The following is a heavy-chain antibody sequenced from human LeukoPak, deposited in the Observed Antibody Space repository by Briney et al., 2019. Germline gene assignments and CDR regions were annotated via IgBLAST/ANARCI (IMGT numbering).Heavy chain of an antibody. CDR3: ARVVTAAGTALAFGY. Sequence: SETLSLTCTVSGGSISSGGYYWSWIRQHPGKGLEWIGYIYYSGSTYYNPSLKSRVTISVDTSKNQFSLKLSSVTAADTAVYYCARVVTAAGTALAFGYWGQGTLVTVSS. D-gene: IGHD6-13*01. J-gene: IGHJ4*02. CDR2: IYYSGST. CDR1: GGSISSGGYY. V-gene: IGHV4-31*03.